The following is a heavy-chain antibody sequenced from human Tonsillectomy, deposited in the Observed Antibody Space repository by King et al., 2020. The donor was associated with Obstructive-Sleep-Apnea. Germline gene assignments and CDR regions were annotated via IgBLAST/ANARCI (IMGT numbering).Heavy chain of an antibody. D-gene: IGHD5-12*01. CDR2: ISSNGGST. CDR1: GFTFSSYA. J-gene: IGHJ1*01. V-gene: IGHV3-64D*06. Sequence: VQLVESGGGLVQPGGSLRLSCSASGFTFSSYAMHWVRQAPGKGLEYVSAISSNGGSTYYADSVKGRFTISRDNSKNTLYLQMSSLRAEDTAVYYCVKDRNIVAKTPTPEYFQHWGQGTLVTVSS. CDR3: VKDRNIVAKTPTPEYFQH.